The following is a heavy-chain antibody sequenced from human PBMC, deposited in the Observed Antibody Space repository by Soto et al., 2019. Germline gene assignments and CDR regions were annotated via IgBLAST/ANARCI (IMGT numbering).Heavy chain of an antibody. J-gene: IGHJ4*02. CDR3: ARGPGGPDGPGDY. CDR1: GYTFTSYA. CDR2: INAGNGNT. Sequence: QVQFVQSGAEVKKPGASVKVSCKASGYTFTSYAMHWVRQAPGQRLEWMGWINAGNGNTKYSHKFQGRVTITRDTSASTAYMELSSLRSEDTTVYYCARGPGGPDGPGDYWGQGTLVTVSS. V-gene: IGHV1-3*01. D-gene: IGHD2-15*01.